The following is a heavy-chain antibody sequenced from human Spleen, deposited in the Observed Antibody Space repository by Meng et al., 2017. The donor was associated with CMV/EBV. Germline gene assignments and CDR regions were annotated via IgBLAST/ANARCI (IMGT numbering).Heavy chain of an antibody. CDR1: GGSISSYY. CDR2: IYYIGST. D-gene: IGHD3-22*01. CDR3: AKDQRPKWLLLFDS. J-gene: IGHJ4*02. V-gene: IGHV4-59*01. Sequence: GSLRLSCTVSGGSISSYYWSWIRQPPGKGLEWIGYIYYIGSTNYNPSLKSRVTISVDTSKNQFSLRLSSVTAADTAVYYCAKDQRPKWLLLFDSWGQGTLVTVSS.